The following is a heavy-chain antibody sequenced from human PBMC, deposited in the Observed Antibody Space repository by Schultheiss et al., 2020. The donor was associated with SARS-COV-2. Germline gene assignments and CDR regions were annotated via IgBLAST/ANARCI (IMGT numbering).Heavy chain of an antibody. Sequence: SQTLSLTCAVYGGSFSDDYWTWIRQPPGKGLEWIGEINHSGSTNYNPSLKSRVTISVDTSKNQFSLKLSSVTAADTAVYYCASFSGSYFSADAFDIWGQGTMVTVSS. CDR3: ASFSGSYFSADAFDI. CDR1: GGSFSDDY. J-gene: IGHJ3*02. V-gene: IGHV4-34*01. D-gene: IGHD1-26*01. CDR2: INHSGST.